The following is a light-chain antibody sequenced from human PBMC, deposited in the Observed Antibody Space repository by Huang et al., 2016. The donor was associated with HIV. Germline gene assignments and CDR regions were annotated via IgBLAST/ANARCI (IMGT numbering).Light chain of an antibody. CDR2: DAS. CDR1: QSVGTY. J-gene: IGKJ3*01. Sequence: ELVLTQSPATLSLSPGERASQSVGTYLAWYQQKPGQSPGLLIYDASNRATGIPARFSGRGSGADFTLTISSLEPEDFAVYYCQQRSNWPPRLTFGPGTKVDIK. V-gene: IGKV3-11*01. CDR3: QQRSNWPPRLT.